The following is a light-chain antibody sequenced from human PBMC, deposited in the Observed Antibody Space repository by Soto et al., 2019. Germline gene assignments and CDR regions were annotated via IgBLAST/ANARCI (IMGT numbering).Light chain of an antibody. CDR2: DAS. Sequence: EIVLTQSPATLSLSPGERATLSCRASQSVSSSLAWYQQKSGQGPRLLIYDASNMATGIPARFSGSGSGTDFTLTISSLEPEDFAVYYCHQRANWPPTFGQGTRLEIK. V-gene: IGKV3-11*01. J-gene: IGKJ2*01. CDR1: QSVSSS. CDR3: HQRANWPPT.